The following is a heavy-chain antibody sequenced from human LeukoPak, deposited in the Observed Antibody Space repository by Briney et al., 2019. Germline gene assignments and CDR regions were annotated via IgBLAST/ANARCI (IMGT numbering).Heavy chain of an antibody. V-gene: IGHV1-2*02. CDR3: ARDMSYYDSGGYYYVLAAFDI. CDR2: INPNSGGT. D-gene: IGHD3-22*01. J-gene: IGHJ3*02. CDR1: GYTFTGYY. Sequence: ASVKVSCKASGYTFTGYYMHWVRQAPGQGLEWMGWINPNSGGTNYAQKFQGRVTMTRDTSISTAYMELSRLRSDDTAVYYCARDMSYYDSGGYYYVLAAFDIWGQGTMVTVSS.